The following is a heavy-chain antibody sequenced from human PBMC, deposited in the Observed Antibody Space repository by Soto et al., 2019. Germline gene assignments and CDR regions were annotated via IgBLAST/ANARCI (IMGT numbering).Heavy chain of an antibody. V-gene: IGHV4-34*01. CDR2: IDRSGRT. CDR1: GGCFSDDASSRDWY. Sequence: PSETLSVTGAVYGGCFSDDASSRDWYWNWIRQSPGKGLEWIGGIDRSGRTKYNPSLKSRVSISIETSKNQFSLKVGSVTAADTAVYYCASSSLYGMDVWGQGTTVTVSS. J-gene: IGHJ6*02. CDR3: ASSSLYGMDV.